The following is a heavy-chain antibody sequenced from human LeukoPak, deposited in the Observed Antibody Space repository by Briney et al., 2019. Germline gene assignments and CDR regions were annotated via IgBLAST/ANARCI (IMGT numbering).Heavy chain of an antibody. CDR2: ISSTSRTL. CDR3: AKAGSIRFDY. V-gene: IGHV3-48*01. J-gene: IGHJ4*02. CDR1: GFTFSSYN. Sequence: GGSLRLSYAATGFTFSSYNMNWVREAPGKGLEWVSYISSTSRTLYYADSVKGRFTISRDNSKNTLFLQINSLRAEDTAVYYCAKAGSIRFDYWGQGALVTVSS. D-gene: IGHD1-26*01.